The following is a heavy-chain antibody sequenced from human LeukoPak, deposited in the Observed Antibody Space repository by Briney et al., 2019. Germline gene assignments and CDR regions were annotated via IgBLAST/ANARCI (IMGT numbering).Heavy chain of an antibody. CDR2: ISGSAGST. D-gene: IGHD3-10*01. V-gene: IGHV3-23*01. Sequence: GGSLRLSCAASGFTFSSYAMSWVRQAPGKGLEWVSGISGSAGSTYYGDSVKGRFTISIDNSKNTLYLQMNSLRAEDTAVYFCAKVVFVLTNLYYFDCWGQGTLVTVSS. J-gene: IGHJ4*02. CDR3: AKVVFVLTNLYYFDC. CDR1: GFTFSSYA.